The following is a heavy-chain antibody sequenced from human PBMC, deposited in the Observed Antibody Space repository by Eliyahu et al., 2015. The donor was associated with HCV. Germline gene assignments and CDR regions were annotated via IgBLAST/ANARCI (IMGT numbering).Heavy chain of an antibody. CDR2: IHYSGST. Sequence: QVQLQESGPGLVKPSETLSLTCTVSGGAISSYXWSWIRQSPGKGLEWIGYIHYSGSTNYNPSLKSRVTISVDTSKNQFSLKLSSVTAADTAVYYCASGGGGIAVAGTGGWFDPWGQGTLVTVSS. D-gene: IGHD6-19*01. J-gene: IGHJ5*02. CDR3: ASGGGGIAVAGTGGWFDP. V-gene: IGHV4-59*01. CDR1: GGAISSYX.